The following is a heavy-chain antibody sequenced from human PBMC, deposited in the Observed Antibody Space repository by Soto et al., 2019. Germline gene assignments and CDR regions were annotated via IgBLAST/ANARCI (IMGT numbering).Heavy chain of an antibody. CDR3: ARDPAP. V-gene: IGHV4-31*03. J-gene: IGHJ5*02. CDR2: IYNSATP. Sequence: QVQLQASGPGLVKPSQTLSLTCTVSGGSISTGGYYWSWIRQHPGKGLEWIGYIYNSATPYYNPSLKSRVTISVDTSKNQFSLKLSSVTVAVTAVYYCARDPAPWGQGALVTVSS. CDR1: GGSISTGGYY.